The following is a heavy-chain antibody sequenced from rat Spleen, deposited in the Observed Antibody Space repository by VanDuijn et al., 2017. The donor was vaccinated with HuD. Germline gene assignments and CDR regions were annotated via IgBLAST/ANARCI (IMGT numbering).Heavy chain of an antibody. Sequence: EVRLVESGGGLVQPGRSLKLSCAASGFTFSDYNMAWVRQAPKKGLEWVAIISYDGSSTYYRDSVKGRFTISRDNAKSTLYLQIDSLRSEDTATYYCARLYSDGYEYFDYWGQGVMVTVSS. CDR3: ARLYSDGYEYFDY. D-gene: IGHD1-12*03. V-gene: IGHV5-7*01. CDR2: ISYDGSST. CDR1: GFTFSDYN. J-gene: IGHJ2*01.